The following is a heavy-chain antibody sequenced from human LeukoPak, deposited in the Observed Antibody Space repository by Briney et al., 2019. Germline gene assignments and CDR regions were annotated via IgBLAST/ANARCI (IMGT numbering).Heavy chain of an antibody. D-gene: IGHD2-2*01. CDR3: ARARYCSSTSCPRGPHWFDP. V-gene: IGHV1-18*01. Sequence: ASVKVSCKASGYTFTSYGISWVRQAPGQGLEWMGWISAYNGNTNYAQKLQGRVTMTTDTSTSTAYMELSSLRSEDTAVYYCARARYCSSTSCPRGPHWFDPWGQGTLVTVSS. CDR1: GYTFTSYG. J-gene: IGHJ5*02. CDR2: ISAYNGNT.